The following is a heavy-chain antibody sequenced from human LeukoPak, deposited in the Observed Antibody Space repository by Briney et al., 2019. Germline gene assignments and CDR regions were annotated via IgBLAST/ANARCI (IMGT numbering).Heavy chain of an antibody. J-gene: IGHJ4*02. V-gene: IGHV1-3*01. CDR1: GYIFTDYA. CDR2: INAGNGKT. CDR3: ARARWTSTVTTYYLDF. Sequence: ASVKVSCKASGYIFTDYAIQWVRQAPGQGLEWMGWINAGNGKTKYSQKFQGRVTITRDTSASTAYMELSGLRSDDMAVYYCARARWTSTVTTYYLDFWGQGTLVTVSS. D-gene: IGHD4-17*01.